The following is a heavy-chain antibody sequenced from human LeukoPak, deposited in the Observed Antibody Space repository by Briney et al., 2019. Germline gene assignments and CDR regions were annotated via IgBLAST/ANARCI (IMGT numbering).Heavy chain of an antibody. CDR3: ANVFYSSSSLLFGYFDY. CDR2: ISWNSGSI. J-gene: IGHJ4*02. D-gene: IGHD6-6*01. CDR1: GFTFDDYA. Sequence: GRSLRLSCAASGFTFDDYAMPWVRQAPGKGLEWVSGISWNSGSIGYADSVKGRFTISRDNAKNSLYLQMNSLRAEDTALYYCANVFYSSSSLLFGYFDYWGQGTLVTVSS. V-gene: IGHV3-9*01.